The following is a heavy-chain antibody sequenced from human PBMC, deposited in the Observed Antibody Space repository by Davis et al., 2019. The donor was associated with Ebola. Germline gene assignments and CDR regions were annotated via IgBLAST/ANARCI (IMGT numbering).Heavy chain of an antibody. CDR3: ARGTNGYNPGGYFDS. J-gene: IGHJ4*02. CDR1: GFGFRSHW. D-gene: IGHD5-24*01. CDR2: VIPGDSDP. Sequence: GESLKISCESSGFGFRSHWIGWVRQRPGKGLDWMGMVIPGDSDPIYSPSFEGQVTISADKSISTAYLQWSSLKASDTAIYYCARGTNGYNPGGYFDSWGQGTLVTVSS. V-gene: IGHV5-51*01.